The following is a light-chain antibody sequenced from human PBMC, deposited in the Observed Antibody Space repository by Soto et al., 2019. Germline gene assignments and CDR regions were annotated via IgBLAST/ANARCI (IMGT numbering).Light chain of an antibody. Sequence: QLTQSPSSLSASIGDRVTITCRASQDISGYLAWYQQQPGKAPKLLIYAASTLHSGVPTRFSGSGSGTEFILTIGRLQPEDFATYYCQHLAGTFGHGTKLAMK. CDR2: AAS. CDR1: QDISGY. V-gene: IGKV1-9*01. J-gene: IGKJ2*01. CDR3: QHLAGT.